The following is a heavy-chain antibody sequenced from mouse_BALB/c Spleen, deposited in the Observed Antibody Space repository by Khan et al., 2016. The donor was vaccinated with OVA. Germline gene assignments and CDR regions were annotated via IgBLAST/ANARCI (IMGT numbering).Heavy chain of an antibody. CDR3: ARSTYRYAFVY. J-gene: IGHJ3*01. Sequence: EVKLLESGPSLVKPSQTLSLTCSVTGDSITTGYWNWIRKFPGNKLEYMGYIIYTGYTYYNPSLHSRISITRHTSNNQYYLQLNSVTDEDTATYYGARSTYRYAFVYWGQGTLVTVSA. D-gene: IGHD2-14*01. V-gene: IGHV3-8*02. CDR2: IIYTGYT. CDR1: GDSITTGY.